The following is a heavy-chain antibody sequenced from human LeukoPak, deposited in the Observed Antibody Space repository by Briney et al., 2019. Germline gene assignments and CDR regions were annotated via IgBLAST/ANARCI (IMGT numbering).Heavy chain of an antibody. CDR1: GDSVSSHSAA. CDR2: TYYRSKWYN. J-gene: IGHJ4*02. D-gene: IGHD3-10*01. CDR3: AKDTYYYGSGSYYNGIDY. V-gene: IGHV6-1*01. Sequence: PSQTLSLTCAISGDSVSSHSAAWNWIRQSPSRGLEWLGRTYYRSKWYNDYAASVKSRITINPDTSKNQFSLQLNSVTPEDTAVYYRAKDTYYYGSGSYYNGIDYWGQGTLVTVSS.